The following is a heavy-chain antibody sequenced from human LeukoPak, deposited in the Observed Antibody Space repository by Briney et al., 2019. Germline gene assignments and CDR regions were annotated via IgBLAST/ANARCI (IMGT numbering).Heavy chain of an antibody. V-gene: IGHV3-30*04. CDR3: ATLGSHFDY. D-gene: IGHD3-10*01. Sequence: QPGGSLRLPCAASGFTFSSYAMHWVRQAPGKGLEWVAVISYDGSNKYYADSVKGRFTISRDNSKNTLYLQMNSLRAEDTAVYYCATLGSHFDYWGQGTLVTVSS. CDR2: ISYDGSNK. J-gene: IGHJ4*02. CDR1: GFTFSSYA.